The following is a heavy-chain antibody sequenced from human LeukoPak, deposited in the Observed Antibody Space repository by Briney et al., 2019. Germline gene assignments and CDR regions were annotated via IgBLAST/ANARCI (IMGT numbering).Heavy chain of an antibody. D-gene: IGHD3-10*01. CDR3: ARCDYGSGPEEDWFDP. CDR1: GFSFTTYW. V-gene: IGHV5-51*01. Sequence: GESLKISCKASGFSFTTYWIGWVRQMPGKGLEWMGIIYPGDSDTRYSPSFQGQVTISADKSISTAYLQWSSLKASDTAMYYCARCDYGSGPEEDWFDPWGQGTLVTVSS. CDR2: IYPGDSDT. J-gene: IGHJ5*02.